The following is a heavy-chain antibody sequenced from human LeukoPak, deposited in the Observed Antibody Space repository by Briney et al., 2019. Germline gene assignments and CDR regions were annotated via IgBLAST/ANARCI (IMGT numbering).Heavy chain of an antibody. CDR3: ATLWFGELFHYYYMDV. V-gene: IGHV4-39*07. CDR2: IYYSGST. Sequence: SETLSLTCTVSGGSISSSSYYWGWIRQPPGKGLEWIGSIYYSGSTYYNPSLKSRVTISVDTSKNQFSLKLSSVTAADTAVYYCATLWFGELFHYYYMDVWGKGTTVTVSS. D-gene: IGHD3-10*01. J-gene: IGHJ6*03. CDR1: GGSISSSSYY.